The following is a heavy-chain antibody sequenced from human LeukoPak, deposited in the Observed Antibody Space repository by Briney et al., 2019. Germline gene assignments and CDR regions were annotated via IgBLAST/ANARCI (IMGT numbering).Heavy chain of an antibody. CDR3: ARGEFISTINTCYASALDS. J-gene: IGHJ4*02. V-gene: IGHV1-18*01. Sequence: GASVKVSCKASGYTFTSYAISWVRQAPGQGLEWMGWIRAHNGDTNHAQQLQGRVTMTTDTSTRTAYMELRSLRSEDTAVYYCARGEFISTINTCYASALDSWGQGTLVTVSS. D-gene: IGHD2-2*01. CDR2: IRAHNGDT. CDR1: GYTFTSYA.